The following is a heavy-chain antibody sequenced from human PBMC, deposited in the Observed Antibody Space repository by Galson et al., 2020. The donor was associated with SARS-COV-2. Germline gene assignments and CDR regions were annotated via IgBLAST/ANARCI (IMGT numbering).Heavy chain of an antibody. V-gene: IGHV3-49*03. J-gene: IGHJ4*02. Sequence: GESLKISCTASGFTFGDYAMSWFRQAPGKGLEWVGFIRSHAYGGTTEYAASVKGRFTISRDDSKSIAYLQMNSLKTEDTAVYYCTRSDFGSGYYADYWGQGTLVTVSS. D-gene: IGHD3-3*01. CDR2: IRSHAYGGTT. CDR3: TRSDFGSGYYADY. CDR1: GFTFGDYA.